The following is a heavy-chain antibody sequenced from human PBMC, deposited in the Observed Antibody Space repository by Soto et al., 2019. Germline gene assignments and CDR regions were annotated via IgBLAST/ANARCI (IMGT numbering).Heavy chain of an antibody. Sequence: GGSLRLSCAASRFTFDSYAMSWVRQAPGKGLEWVSAISGIGGTTYYADSVKGRFTISRDNSKNTLYLQMNSLRAEDTAVYYCAIEYISARKTFAYLPHGTLVPVS. V-gene: IGHV3-23*01. CDR2: ISGIGGTT. J-gene: IGHJ4*01. CDR3: AIEYISARKTFAY. D-gene: IGHD6-6*01. CDR1: RFTFDSYA.